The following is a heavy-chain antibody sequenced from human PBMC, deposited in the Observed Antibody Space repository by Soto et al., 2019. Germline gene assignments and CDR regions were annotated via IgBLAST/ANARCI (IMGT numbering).Heavy chain of an antibody. CDR1: GGSISSYY. CDR2: IDYSGRT. CDR3: ARPHGGSSGWDNWFDP. V-gene: IGHV4-59*01. J-gene: IGHJ5*02. D-gene: IGHD6-25*01. Sequence: QVQLQESGPGLVKLSETLSLICTVSGGSISSYYWSWIRKPPGKGLEWIGCIDYSGRTNYNPSLTSRVTISVATSKNQFSLKLSSVTAADTAVYYCARPHGGSSGWDNWFDPWGQGTLVTVSS.